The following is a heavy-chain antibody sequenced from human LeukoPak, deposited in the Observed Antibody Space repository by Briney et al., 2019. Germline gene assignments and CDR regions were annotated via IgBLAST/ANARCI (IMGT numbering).Heavy chain of an antibody. Sequence: PGGSLRLSCAASGFTFSDYYMSWIRQPPGKGLEWIGEINHSGSTNYNPSLKSRVTISVDMSKNQFSLKLSSVTAADTAVYYCARGPYYYGSGSYHLDYWGQGTLVTVSS. J-gene: IGHJ4*02. CDR1: GFTFSDYY. CDR2: INHSGST. CDR3: ARGPYYYGSGSYHLDY. V-gene: IGHV4-34*01. D-gene: IGHD3-10*01.